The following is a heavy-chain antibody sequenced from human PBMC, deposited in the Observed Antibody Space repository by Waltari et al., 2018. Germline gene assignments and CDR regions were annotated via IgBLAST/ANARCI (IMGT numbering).Heavy chain of an antibody. Sequence: QVQLVESGGGGVQPGGSRRLSCAASGFTFSSYGIHWVRQAPGKGLEWVAFIRYDGSNKYYADSVKGRFTISRDNSKNTLYLQMNSLRAEDTAVYYCAKDLAARPDYWGQGTLVTVSS. CDR1: GFTFSSYG. CDR3: AKDLAARPDY. V-gene: IGHV3-30*02. J-gene: IGHJ4*02. CDR2: IRYDGSNK. D-gene: IGHD6-6*01.